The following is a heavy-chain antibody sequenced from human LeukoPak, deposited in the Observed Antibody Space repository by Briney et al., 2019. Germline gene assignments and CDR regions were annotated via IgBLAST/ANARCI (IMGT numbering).Heavy chain of an antibody. J-gene: IGHJ4*02. Sequence: PGGSLRLSCTASGFTFTTAWMSWVRQAPGKGLEWVGRIKSKTDGGTTDYAAPVKGRFTISRDDSKNTLYLQMNSLKTEDTAVYYCTTGTWASIAYWGQGTLVTVSS. CDR2: IKSKTDGGTT. CDR1: GFTFTTAW. D-gene: IGHD6-13*01. V-gene: IGHV3-15*01. CDR3: TTGTWASIAY.